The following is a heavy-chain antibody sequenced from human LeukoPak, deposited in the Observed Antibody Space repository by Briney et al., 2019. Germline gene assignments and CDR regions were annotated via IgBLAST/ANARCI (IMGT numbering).Heavy chain of an antibody. J-gene: IGHJ3*02. V-gene: IGHV4-39*01. CDR3: ARRSRGHDAFDI. Sequence: SETLSLTCTVSGVSISSSSYYWGWIRQPPGKGLEWIGSIYYSGSTYYNPSLKSRVTISVDTSKNQFSLKLSSVTAADTAVYYCARRSRGHDAFDIWGQGTMVTVSS. CDR1: GVSISSSSYY. D-gene: IGHD6-13*01. CDR2: IYYSGST.